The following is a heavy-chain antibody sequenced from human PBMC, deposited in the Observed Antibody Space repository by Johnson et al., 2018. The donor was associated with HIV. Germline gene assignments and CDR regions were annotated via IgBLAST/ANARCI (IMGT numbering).Heavy chain of an antibody. D-gene: IGHD6-13*01. V-gene: IGHV3-64*07. CDR1: GFTFSSYA. J-gene: IGHJ3*02. CDR2: ISRDGVNT. CDR3: ARDMRQAAADTEAFDI. Sequence: VQLVESGGGLVQPGGSLRLSCEASGFTFSSYAMHWVRQAPGEGLEYVSAISRDGVNTFYADSVKDRFTIFRDNSKNTLYLQMGSLRPEDMGIYYCARDMRQAAADTEAFDIWGQGTMVTVSS.